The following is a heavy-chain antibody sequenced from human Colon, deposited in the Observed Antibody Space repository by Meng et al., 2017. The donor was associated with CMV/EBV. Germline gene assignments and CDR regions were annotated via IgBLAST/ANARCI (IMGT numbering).Heavy chain of an antibody. J-gene: IGHJ4*02. V-gene: IGHV3-15*01. CDR1: GFTLTNAA. Sequence: LGLSCAASGFTLTNAAMTWVRQASGKGLEWIGRIKSRIDGGKIDYAAPVRGRFAISRDDSKATVYLQIDTLEIEDTGMYYCTTLLRGFWGQGTLVTVSS. CDR3: TTLLRGF. D-gene: IGHD2-15*01. CDR2: IKSRIDGGKI.